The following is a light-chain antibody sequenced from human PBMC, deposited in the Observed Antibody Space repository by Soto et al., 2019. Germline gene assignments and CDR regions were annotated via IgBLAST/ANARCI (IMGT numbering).Light chain of an antibody. CDR3: QQANSFPLT. CDR2: AAF. J-gene: IGKJ4*01. CDR1: QGTCSS. V-gene: IGKV1-12*01. Sequence: IQMTQSPSSVFATVGDRVTITCRESQGTCSSLALQQPKPAKAPKLLVYAAFRCQSGVTSRFSGTGTGTDFTLTISNLQPEDFATYYCQQANSFPLTFGGGTKVDIK.